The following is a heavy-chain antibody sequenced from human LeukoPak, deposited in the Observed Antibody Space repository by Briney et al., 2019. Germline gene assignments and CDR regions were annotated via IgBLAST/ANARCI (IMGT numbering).Heavy chain of an antibody. V-gene: IGHV4-39*01. CDR1: GGSISSSSYY. D-gene: IGHD3-3*01. J-gene: IGHJ4*02. CDR3: ASPGVPYDFWSAQLDY. CDR2: IYYSGST. Sequence: PSQTLSLTCTVSGGSISSSSYYWGWIRQPPGKGLEWIGSIYYSGSTYYNPSLKSRVTISVDTSKNQFSLKLSSVTAADTAVYYCASPGVPYDFWSAQLDYWGQGTLVTVSS.